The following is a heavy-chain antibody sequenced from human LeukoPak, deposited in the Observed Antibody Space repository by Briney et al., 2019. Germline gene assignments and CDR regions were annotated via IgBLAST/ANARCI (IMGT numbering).Heavy chain of an antibody. CDR1: GFTFSSYS. Sequence: KSGGSLRLSCAASGFTFSSYSMNWVRQAPGKGLEWVSSISSSSSYIYYADSVKGRFTISRDNAKNSLYLQMNSLRAEDTAVYYCARVVDLGYYFDYWGQGTLVTVSS. D-gene: IGHD2-15*01. CDR3: ARVVDLGYYFDY. CDR2: ISSSSSYI. J-gene: IGHJ4*02. V-gene: IGHV3-21*01.